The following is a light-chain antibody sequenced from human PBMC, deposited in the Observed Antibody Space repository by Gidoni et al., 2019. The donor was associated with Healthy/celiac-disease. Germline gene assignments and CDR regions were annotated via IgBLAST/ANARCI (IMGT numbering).Light chain of an antibody. CDR2: VNRDGSH. J-gene: IGLJ2*01. Sequence: QLVLTQSPSASASLGASVKLTCTLSSGHSSYAIAWHQQRPEKGPRFLMRVNRDGSHSKGDGIPDRFSGSSSGAERYLTISSLQSEDEADYYCQSWGTGIVVFGGGTKLTVL. V-gene: IGLV4-69*01. CDR1: SGHSSYA. CDR3: QSWGTGIVV.